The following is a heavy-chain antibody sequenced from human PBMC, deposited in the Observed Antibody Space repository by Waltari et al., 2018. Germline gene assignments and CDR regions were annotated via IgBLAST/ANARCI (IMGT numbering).Heavy chain of an antibody. Sequence: EAQLVESGGGLVQPGGSMRLSCASSGFTFTSNWMAWGRQAPGKGLEWVANINQDGSEKRYVDSVKGRFTISRDNARNSLYLQLNSLRAEDTALYYCARDYYYYMDVWGKGTTVTVSS. CDR2: INQDGSEK. CDR3: ARDYYYYMDV. V-gene: IGHV3-7*01. CDR1: GFTFTSNW. J-gene: IGHJ6*03.